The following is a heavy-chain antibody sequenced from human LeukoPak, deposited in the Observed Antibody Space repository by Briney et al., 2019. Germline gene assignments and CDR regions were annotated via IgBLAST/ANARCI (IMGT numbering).Heavy chain of an antibody. J-gene: IGHJ2*01. CDR2: IKSKIDGETT. CDR1: GFSFSNAW. D-gene: IGHD4-17*01. Sequence: GWSLRLSCAASGFSFSNAWMTWVRQAPGKGLEWVGRIKSKIDGETTDYTEPVKGRFTISRDVSKNTLYLQMNSLKSEDTAVYYCTTYKVTTAFDLWGRGTLVTVSS. V-gene: IGHV3-15*01. CDR3: TTYKVTTAFDL.